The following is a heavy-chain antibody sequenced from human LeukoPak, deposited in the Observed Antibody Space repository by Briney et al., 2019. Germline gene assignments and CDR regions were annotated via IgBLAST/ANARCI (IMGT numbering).Heavy chain of an antibody. J-gene: IGHJ4*02. CDR3: AKDRDYYLVGFFDY. D-gene: IGHD3-10*01. Sequence: RSGGSLRLSCAASGFTFSSYAMSWVRQAPGKGLEWVSAISGSGVTTYYADSVKGRFTISRDNSKNPLYLQMNSLRAEDTALYYCAKDRDYYLVGFFDYWGQGTLVTVSS. CDR1: GFTFSSYA. V-gene: IGHV3-23*01. CDR2: ISGSGVTT.